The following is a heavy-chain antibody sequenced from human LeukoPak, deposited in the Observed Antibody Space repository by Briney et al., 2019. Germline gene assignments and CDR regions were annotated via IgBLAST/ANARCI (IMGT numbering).Heavy chain of an antibody. D-gene: IGHD2-2*01. CDR3: ARAPLHLAMYHYFDY. J-gene: IGHJ4*02. CDR2: ISTSSSYI. V-gene: IGHV3-21*01. CDR1: GFTFSSYW. Sequence: GGSLRLSCAASGFTFSSYWMHWVRQAPGKGLEWVSYISTSSSYIHYADSVNGRFTISRDNAKKSLFLQMNSLRAEDTAVYYCARAPLHLAMYHYFDYWGQGTLVTVSS.